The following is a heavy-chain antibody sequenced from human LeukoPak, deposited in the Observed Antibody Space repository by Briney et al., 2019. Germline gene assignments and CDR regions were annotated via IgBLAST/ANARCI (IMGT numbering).Heavy chain of an antibody. J-gene: IGHJ4*02. CDR2: IRGSGGTT. Sequence: GGSLRLSCAASGFTFSSYAMSWVRQAPGKGLEWVSAIRGSGGTTYYADSVKGRFTISRDNSKNTLYMQMNSLRAEDTAVYYCAKDGAFVGAYDCWGQGTLVTVPS. CDR1: GFTFSSYA. D-gene: IGHD1-26*01. CDR3: AKDGAFVGAYDC. V-gene: IGHV3-23*01.